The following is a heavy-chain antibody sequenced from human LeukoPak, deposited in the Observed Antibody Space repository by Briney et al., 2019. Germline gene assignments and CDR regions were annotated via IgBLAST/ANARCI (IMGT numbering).Heavy chain of an antibody. CDR1: GGSISSYY. CDR2: IYSSGST. V-gene: IGHV4-59*01. CDR3: ARVGSNWYPLDY. Sequence: PSETLSLTCTVSGGSISSYYWSWIRQPPGKGLEWIGYIYSSGSTNYNPSLESRVTISVDTSKNQFSLKLSSVTAADTAVYYCARVGSNWYPLDYWGQGTLVTVSS. D-gene: IGHD6-13*01. J-gene: IGHJ4*02.